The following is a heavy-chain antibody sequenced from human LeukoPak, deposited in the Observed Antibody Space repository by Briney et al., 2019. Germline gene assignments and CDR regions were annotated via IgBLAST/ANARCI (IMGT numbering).Heavy chain of an antibody. V-gene: IGHV3-21*01. J-gene: IGHJ6*02. Sequence: AGGSLRLSCAASGFTFSAYSMSWVRQAPGKGLEWVSSITYTSSSISYADSVRGRFTISRDNAKNSLYLQMNSLRVEDTAVYYCAREGYYYGLDVWGQGTTVTVSS. CDR1: GFTFSAYS. CDR3: AREGYYYGLDV. CDR2: ITYTSSSI.